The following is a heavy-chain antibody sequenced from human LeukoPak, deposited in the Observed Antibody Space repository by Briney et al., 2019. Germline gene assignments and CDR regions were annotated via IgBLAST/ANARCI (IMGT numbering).Heavy chain of an antibody. J-gene: IGHJ4*02. V-gene: IGHV1-69*04. Sequence: ASVKVSCKASGGTFSSYAISWVRQAPGQGLEWMGRIIPMLGIANYAQKFQGRVTITADKSTSTAYMELSSLRSEDTAVYYCARGPSSKYDFWSGYYTPHFDYWGQGTLVTVSS. CDR1: GGTFSSYA. D-gene: IGHD3-3*01. CDR2: IIPMLGIA. CDR3: ARGPSSKYDFWSGYYTPHFDY.